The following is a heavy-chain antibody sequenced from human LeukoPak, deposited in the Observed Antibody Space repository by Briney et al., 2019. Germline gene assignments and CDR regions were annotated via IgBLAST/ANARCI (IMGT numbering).Heavy chain of an antibody. Sequence: GGSLRLSXAASGFTFSSYAMSWVRQAPGKGLEWVSSVSGSGGYTYYAGSVKGRFTISRDNSKNTLYLQMNSLRAEDTAIYYCAKDRPNYYDSSGHYYRRDGDYWGQGTLVTVSS. CDR1: GFTFSSYA. D-gene: IGHD3-22*01. CDR2: VSGSGGYT. CDR3: AKDRPNYYDSSGHYYRRDGDY. J-gene: IGHJ4*02. V-gene: IGHV3-23*01.